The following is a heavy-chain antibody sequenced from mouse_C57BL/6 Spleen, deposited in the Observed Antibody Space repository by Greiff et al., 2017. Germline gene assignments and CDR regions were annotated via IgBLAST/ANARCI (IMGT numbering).Heavy chain of an antibody. J-gene: IGHJ4*01. CDR3: ARGGGLYYAMDY. Sequence: EVHLVESEGGLVQPGSSMKLSCTASGFTFSDYYMAWVRQVPEKGLEWVANINYDGSSTYYLDSLKSRFIISRDNATNILYLQMSSLKSEDTATYYCARGGGLYYAMDYWGQGTSVTVSS. CDR2: INYDGSST. D-gene: IGHD1-1*02. V-gene: IGHV5-16*01. CDR1: GFTFSDYY.